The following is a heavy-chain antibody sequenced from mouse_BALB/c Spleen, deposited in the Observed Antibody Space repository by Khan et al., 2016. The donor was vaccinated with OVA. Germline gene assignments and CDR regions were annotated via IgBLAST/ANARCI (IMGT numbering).Heavy chain of an antibody. J-gene: IGHJ3*01. CDR2: ISTGDTT. CDR3: ARDYWFVY. CDR1: GFTFSNYA. V-gene: IGHV5-6-5*01. Sequence: EVELVESGGGLVKPGGSLKVSCAASGFTFSNYAMSWVRQTPEKRLEWVASISTGDTTYYSDSVKGRVTISRDNARNILYLQMSSLRTDDTAMYYCARDYWFVYWGQGTLVTVSA.